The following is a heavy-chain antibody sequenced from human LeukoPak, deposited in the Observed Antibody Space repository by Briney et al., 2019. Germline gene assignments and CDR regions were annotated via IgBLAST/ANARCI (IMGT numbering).Heavy chain of an antibody. CDR3: ASDFGY. Sequence: SDTLSLTCTLSGGSISTDYWTWIRQPAGKGLEWIGLNYIIGSTNYNPSLKSRVTMSLDTSKNQFSLKLTAVTDADRAVYYCASDFGYWGQGTLVT. V-gene: IGHV4-4*07. D-gene: IGHD3-10*01. J-gene: IGHJ4*02. CDR2: NYIIGST. CDR1: GGSISTDY.